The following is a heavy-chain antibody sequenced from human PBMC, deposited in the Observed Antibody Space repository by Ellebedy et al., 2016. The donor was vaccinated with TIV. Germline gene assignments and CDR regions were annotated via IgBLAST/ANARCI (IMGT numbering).Heavy chain of an antibody. CDR3: AREAYGDYDLNWFDP. Sequence: GESLKISXAASGFTFSSYAMSWVRQAPGKGLEWVSAISGSGGSTYYADSVKGRFTISRDNAKNTLYLQMNSLRAEDTAVYYCAREAYGDYDLNWFDPWGQGTLVTVSS. J-gene: IGHJ5*02. CDR1: GFTFSSYA. D-gene: IGHD4-17*01. V-gene: IGHV3-23*01. CDR2: ISGSGGST.